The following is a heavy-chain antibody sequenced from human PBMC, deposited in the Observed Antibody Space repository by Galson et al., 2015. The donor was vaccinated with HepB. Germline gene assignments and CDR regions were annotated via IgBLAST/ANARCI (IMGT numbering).Heavy chain of an antibody. D-gene: IGHD1-26*01. CDR3: AKSFYGGSYYFDS. Sequence: SLRLSCAASGFTFASSGMSWVRQAPGKGLEWVSLISAGGGETRYADSVKGRFTVSRDNSKNTLYLQMNSLRAEDTAIYYCAKSFYGGSYYFDSWGRGTLVNGSS. CDR1: GFTFASSG. J-gene: IGHJ4*02. CDR2: ISAGGGET. V-gene: IGHV3-23*01.